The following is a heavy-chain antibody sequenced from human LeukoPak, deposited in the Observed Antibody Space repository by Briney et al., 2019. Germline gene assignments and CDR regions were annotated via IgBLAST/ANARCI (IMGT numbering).Heavy chain of an antibody. J-gene: IGHJ6*03. CDR2: IYTSGST. D-gene: IGHD3-3*01. CDR3: ARDPRYDFWSGLPPYYYYYMDV. Sequence: PSETLSLTCTVSGGSISSYYWSWIRQPAGKGLEWIGRIYTSGSTNYNPSLKSRVTMSVDTSKNQFSLKLSSVTAADTAVYYCARDPRYDFWSGLPPYYYYYMDVWGKGTTVTVSS. V-gene: IGHV4-4*07. CDR1: GGSISSYY.